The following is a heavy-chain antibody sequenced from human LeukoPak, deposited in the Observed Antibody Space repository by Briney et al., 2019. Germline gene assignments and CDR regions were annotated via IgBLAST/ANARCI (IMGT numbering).Heavy chain of an antibody. V-gene: IGHV3-23*01. CDR1: GSSFSNYA. J-gene: IGHJ4*02. CDR3: AGPPRGYRSTYLVQGLGS. D-gene: IGHD5-12*01. CDR2: ISGSGLST. Sequence: GGSLRLSCAASGSSFSNYAFNWVRQAPGRGLEWVSLISGSGLSTYYADSVKGRFTISRDNAKNTLYLQMNSLRADDTAVYYCAGPPRGYRSTYLVQGLGSWGQGTLVTVSS.